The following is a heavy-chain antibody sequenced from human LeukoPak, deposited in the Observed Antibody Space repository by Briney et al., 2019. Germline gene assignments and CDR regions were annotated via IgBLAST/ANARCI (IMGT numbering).Heavy chain of an antibody. J-gene: IGHJ4*02. V-gene: IGHV1-2*02. CDR3: ARIYCSSTSCYLLDY. CDR1: GYTFTGYY. D-gene: IGHD2-2*01. CDR2: INPNSGGT. Sequence: ASVKVSCKASGYTFTGYYMHWVRQAPGQGLEWMGWINPNSGGTNYAQKFQGRVTMTRDTSISTAYMELSRLRSDDTAVYYCARIYCSSTSCYLLDYWGQGTLVTVPS.